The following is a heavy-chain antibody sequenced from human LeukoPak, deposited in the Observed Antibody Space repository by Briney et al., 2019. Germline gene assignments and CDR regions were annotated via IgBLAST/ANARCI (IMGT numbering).Heavy chain of an antibody. CDR1: GFTFSSYA. V-gene: IGHV3-23*01. CDR3: AKDRGHTTVWFTDC. Sequence: GGSLRLSCAASGFTFSSYAMSWVRQAPGKGLEWVSAISGSGGSTYYADSVKGRFTISRDNSKNTLYLQMTSLRAEDTAVYYCAKDRGHTTVWFTDCWGQGTLVTVSS. CDR2: ISGSGGST. D-gene: IGHD6-19*01. J-gene: IGHJ4*02.